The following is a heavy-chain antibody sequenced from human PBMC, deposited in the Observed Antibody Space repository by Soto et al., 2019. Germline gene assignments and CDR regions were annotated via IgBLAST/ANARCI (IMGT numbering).Heavy chain of an antibody. CDR2: ISAYNGNT. Sequence: QVHLGQSGAEVKKPGASVKVSCKASGYTFTSDGITWVRQAPGQGLEWMGWISAYNGNTDYAQKLQGRVIVTRDTSTSTAYMELRSLISDGTAVYYCARWRYGDYWGQGALVTVSS. J-gene: IGHJ4*02. V-gene: IGHV1-18*01. CDR3: ARWRYGDY. D-gene: IGHD1-1*01. CDR1: GYTFTSDG.